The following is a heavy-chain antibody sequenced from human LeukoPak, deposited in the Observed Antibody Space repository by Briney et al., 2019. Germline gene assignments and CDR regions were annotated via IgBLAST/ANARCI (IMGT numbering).Heavy chain of an antibody. CDR1: GGSISSSSYY. V-gene: IGHV4-39*01. CDR3: ARDSSGYYPLY. D-gene: IGHD3-22*01. J-gene: IGHJ4*02. CDR2: IYYSGST. Sequence: SETLSLTCTVSGGSISSSSYYWGWIRQPPGKGLEWIGSIYYSGSTYYNPSLRSRVTISVDTSKNQFSLKLSSVTAADTAVYYCARDSSGYYPLYWGQGTLVTVSS.